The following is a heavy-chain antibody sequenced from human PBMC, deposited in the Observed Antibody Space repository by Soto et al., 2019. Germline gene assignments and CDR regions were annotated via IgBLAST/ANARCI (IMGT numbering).Heavy chain of an antibody. D-gene: IGHD6-19*01. J-gene: IGHJ2*01. Sequence: QVQLVQSGAEVKKPGTSVKVSCKASGGTFTSNAISWVRQAPGQGLEWMGGIIPIFATANYAQKVQGRVTITADESTSTAYMELRGLRSEDTAVYYCAQTLGLAVTGPGRFDLWGRGTLVTVSS. V-gene: IGHV1-69*12. CDR3: AQTLGLAVTGPGRFDL. CDR2: IIPIFATA. CDR1: GGTFTSNA.